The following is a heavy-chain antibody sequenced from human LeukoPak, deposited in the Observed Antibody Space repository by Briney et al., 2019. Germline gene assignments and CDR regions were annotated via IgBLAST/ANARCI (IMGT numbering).Heavy chain of an antibody. CDR3: AGSLGYCTSNVCYPKY. Sequence: GASVKVSCKTSGYSENFYGITWVRQVAGQGLEWMGWISAQHGQTEYAPNSQDRVTITTDTYTNTAYMELRSLRSDDTAVYYCAGSLGYCTSNVCYPKYWGQGTLVTVSS. CDR2: ISAQHGQT. J-gene: IGHJ4*02. D-gene: IGHD2-8*01. V-gene: IGHV1-18*01. CDR1: GYSENFYG.